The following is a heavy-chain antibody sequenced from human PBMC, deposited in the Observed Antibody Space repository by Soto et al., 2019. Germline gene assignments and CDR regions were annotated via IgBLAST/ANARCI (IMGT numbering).Heavy chain of an antibody. CDR1: GFTFDDYT. V-gene: IGHV3-43*01. J-gene: IGHJ6*02. Sequence: PGGSLRLSCAASGFTFDDYTMHWVRQAPGKGLEWVSLISWDGSSTYYADSVKGRFTISRDNSKNSLYLQMNSLRTEDTALYYCAKGLGTYYYYGMDVWGQGTTVTVSS. CDR2: ISWDGSST. D-gene: IGHD3-16*01. CDR3: AKGLGTYYYYGMDV.